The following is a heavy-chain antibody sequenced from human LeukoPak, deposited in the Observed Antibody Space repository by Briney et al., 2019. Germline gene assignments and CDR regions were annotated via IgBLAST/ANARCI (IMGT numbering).Heavy chain of an antibody. D-gene: IGHD3-3*02. CDR1: GYRFTDYW. J-gene: IGHJ3*02. CDR3: ATGRSFHVFDI. V-gene: IGHV1-2*02. Sequence: ASVKVSCKASGYRFTDYWIQWVRQAPGQGLEWMGWINTNTGGTVYAQKFQGRVTMTRDTSLTTSYMDLSRLTSDDTAVYYCATGRSFHVFDIWGQGTMVIVSS. CDR2: INTNTGGT.